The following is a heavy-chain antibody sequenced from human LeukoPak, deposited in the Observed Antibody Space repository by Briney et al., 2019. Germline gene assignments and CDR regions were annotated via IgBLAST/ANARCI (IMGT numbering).Heavy chain of an antibody. CDR3: ARSFTDNFFFEN. D-gene: IGHD1-1*01. J-gene: IGHJ4*02. V-gene: IGHV6-1*01. Sequence: SQTLSLTCAISGGSVSNKNDAWNWIRQSPSRGLEWLGRTYYRSQWYNDYALPVKGRITVNPDTSKNQFSLQLNSVTPEDTAVYYCARSFTDNFFFENWGQGTLVTVSS. CDR2: TYYRSQWYN. CDR1: GGSVSNKNDA.